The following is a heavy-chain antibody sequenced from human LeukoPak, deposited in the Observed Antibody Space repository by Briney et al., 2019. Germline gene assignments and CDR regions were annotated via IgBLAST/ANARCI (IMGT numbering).Heavy chain of an antibody. D-gene: IGHD3-3*01. J-gene: IGHJ6*03. CDR1: GYTFSDYS. CDR2: ISSSGTYI. CDR3: ARAYYDFWSAPYYYYYMDV. Sequence: GGSLRLSCAASGYTFSDYSVNWVRQVPGKGLEWVSSISSSGTYIYYADSVKGRFTISRDSAKNSLFLQMNSLRAEDTAVYYCARAYYDFWSAPYYYYYMDVWGKGTTVTVSS. V-gene: IGHV3-21*01.